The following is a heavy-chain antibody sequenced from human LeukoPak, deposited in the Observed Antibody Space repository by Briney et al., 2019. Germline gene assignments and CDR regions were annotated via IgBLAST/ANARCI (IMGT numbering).Heavy chain of an antibody. D-gene: IGHD4-17*01. V-gene: IGHV3-33*03. CDR2: IWYDGSNK. Sequence: GRSLRLSCAASGFTFSSYGMHWVRQAPGKGLEWVAVIWYDGSNKYYADSVKGRFTISRDNAKNSLYLQMNSLRAEDTALYYCAKASYGNYPNWFDPWGQGTLVTVSS. CDR3: AKASYGNYPNWFDP. CDR1: GFTFSSYG. J-gene: IGHJ5*02.